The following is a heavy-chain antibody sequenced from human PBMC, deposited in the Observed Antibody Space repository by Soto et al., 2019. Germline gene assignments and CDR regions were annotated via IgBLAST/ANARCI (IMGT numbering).Heavy chain of an antibody. CDR2: INPSGGST. CDR3: ARVYSGYDWGLHWFDP. Sequence: ASVKVSCKASGYTFTSYYMHWVRQAPGQGLEWMGIINPSGGSTSYAQKFQGRVTMTRDTSTSTVYMELSSLRSEDTAVYYCARVYSGYDWGLHWFDPWGQGTLVTVSS. J-gene: IGHJ5*02. D-gene: IGHD5-12*01. CDR1: GYTFTSYY. V-gene: IGHV1-46*03.